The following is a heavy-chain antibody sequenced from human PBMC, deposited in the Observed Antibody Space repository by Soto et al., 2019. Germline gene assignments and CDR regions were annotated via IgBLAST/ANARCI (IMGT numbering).Heavy chain of an antibody. CDR2: IYYSGST. J-gene: IGHJ6*03. Sequence: SETLSLTCAVSGGSISSSSYYWGWIRQPPGKGLEWIGSIYYSGSTYYNPSLKSRVTISVDTSKNQFSLKLSSVTAADTAVYYCASIVATTKYYYYYYMDVWGKGTTVTVSS. CDR3: ASIVATTKYYYYYYMDV. D-gene: IGHD5-12*01. CDR1: GGSISSSSYY. V-gene: IGHV4-39*01.